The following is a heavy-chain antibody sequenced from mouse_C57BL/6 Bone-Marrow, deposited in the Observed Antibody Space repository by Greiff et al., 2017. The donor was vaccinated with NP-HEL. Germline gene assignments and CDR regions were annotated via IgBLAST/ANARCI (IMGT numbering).Heavy chain of an antibody. CDR1: GFTFSSYG. J-gene: IGHJ1*03. D-gene: IGHD1-1*01. CDR3: ARRTLITGYWYFDV. V-gene: IGHV5-6*02. Sequence: EVKVVESGGDLVKPGGSLKLSCAASGFTFSSYGMSWVRQTPDKRLEWVATISSGGSYTYYPDSVKGRFTISRDNAKNTLYLQMSSLKSEDTAMYYCARRTLITGYWYFDVWGTGTTVTVSA. CDR2: ISSGGSYT.